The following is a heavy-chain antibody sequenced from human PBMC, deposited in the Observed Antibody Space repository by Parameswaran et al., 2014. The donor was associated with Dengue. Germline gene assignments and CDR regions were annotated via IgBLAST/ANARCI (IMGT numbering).Heavy chain of an antibody. CDR2: IIPIFGSR. CDR3: ARDLWFGELYSYHDH. J-gene: IGHJ4*02. D-gene: IGHD3-10*01. V-gene: IGHV1-69*15. Sequence: WVRQAPGQGLEWMGRIIPIFGSRHYAQKFQARVTINADDSMRTAYMEMRSLRPEDTAIYYCARDLWFGELYSYHDHWGQGTLVTVSS.